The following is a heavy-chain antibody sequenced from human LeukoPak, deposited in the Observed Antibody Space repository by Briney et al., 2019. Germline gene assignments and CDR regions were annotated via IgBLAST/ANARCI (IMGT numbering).Heavy chain of an antibody. D-gene: IGHD3-22*01. CDR3: ARGDPSWGVVVISEAHY. CDR2: ISSSSSTI. CDR1: GFTFSSYS. V-gene: IGHV3-48*04. Sequence: GGSLRLSCAASGFTFSSYSMNWVRQAPGKGLEWVSYISSSSSTIYYADSVKGRFTISRDNAKSTLHLQMNSLRVEDTAVYYCARGDPSWGVVVISEAHYWGQGTLVTVSS. J-gene: IGHJ4*02.